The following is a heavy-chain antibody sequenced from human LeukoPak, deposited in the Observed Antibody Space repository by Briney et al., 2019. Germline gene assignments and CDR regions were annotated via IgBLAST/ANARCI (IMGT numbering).Heavy chain of an antibody. D-gene: IGHD2-2*01. CDR1: GYSFTSYW. CDR2: IYPGDSDT. J-gene: IGHJ5*02. Sequence: GESLQISCKGSGYSFTSYWIGWVRQLPGKGLEWMGIIYPGDSDTRYSPSFQGQVTISADKSISTAYLQWSSLKASDTAMYYCARQGVGYCSSTSCYGGNWFDPWGKGTLVTVSS. CDR3: ARQGVGYCSSTSCYGGNWFDP. V-gene: IGHV5-51*01.